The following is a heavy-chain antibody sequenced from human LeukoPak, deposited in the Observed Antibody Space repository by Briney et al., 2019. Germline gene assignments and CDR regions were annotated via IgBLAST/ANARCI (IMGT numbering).Heavy chain of an antibody. D-gene: IGHD1-26*01. CDR1: GYTFTSYG. Sequence: ASVKVSCKASGYTFTSYGISWVRQAPGQGLEWMGWISAYNGNTNYAQKLQGRVTMTTDTSTSTAYMELRSLRSDDTAVYYCARGVRHSGSYYWDAFDIWGQGTMVTVSS. J-gene: IGHJ3*02. CDR2: ISAYNGNT. V-gene: IGHV1-18*01. CDR3: ARGVRHSGSYYWDAFDI.